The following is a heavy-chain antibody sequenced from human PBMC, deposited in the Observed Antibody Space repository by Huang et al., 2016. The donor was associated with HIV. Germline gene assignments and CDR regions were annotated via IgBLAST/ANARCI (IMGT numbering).Heavy chain of an antibody. Sequence: EVQFVESGGGLVKPGRSLRLSCTASGFTFGNYGMSWFRPAPGKGMEWVGFSRSKDYSGTTEYAASVKGRFTISRDDSKSIAYLQMNSLKPEDTAVYYCTRDSVYPNYYDGSGFYFDYWGQGTLVTVSS. D-gene: IGHD3-22*01. CDR2: SRSKDYSGTT. V-gene: IGHV3-49*05. CDR1: GFTFGNYG. J-gene: IGHJ4*02. CDR3: TRDSVYPNYYDGSGFYFDY.